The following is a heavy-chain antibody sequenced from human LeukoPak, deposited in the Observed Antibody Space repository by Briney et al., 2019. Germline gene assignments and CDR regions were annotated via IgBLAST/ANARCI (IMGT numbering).Heavy chain of an antibody. CDR1: GFSVSNIY. CDR2: IYSGGST. Sequence: PGGSLRLSCAASGFSVSNIYMGWVRQAPGKGLEWVSIIYSGGSTYYADSVKGRFTISRDNSKNTLYLQMNSLRAEDTAVYYCARHRSEAAFDFWGQGTLVTVSS. CDR3: ARHRSEAAFDF. J-gene: IGHJ4*02. V-gene: IGHV3-66*04. D-gene: IGHD3-10*01.